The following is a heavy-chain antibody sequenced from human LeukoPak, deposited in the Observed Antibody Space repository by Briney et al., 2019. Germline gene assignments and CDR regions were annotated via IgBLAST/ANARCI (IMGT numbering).Heavy chain of an antibody. J-gene: IGHJ6*03. CDR3: ASVRRGFGESSKYYSYYYMDV. V-gene: IGHV4-34*01. CDR2: INHSGST. D-gene: IGHD3-10*01. CDR1: GGSFSGYY. Sequence: SETLSLTCAVYGGSFSGYYWSWIRQPPGKGLEWIGEINHSGSTNYNPSLKSRVTISVDTSKNQFSLKLSSVTAADTAVYYCASVRRGFGESSKYYSYYYMDVWGNGTTVTISS.